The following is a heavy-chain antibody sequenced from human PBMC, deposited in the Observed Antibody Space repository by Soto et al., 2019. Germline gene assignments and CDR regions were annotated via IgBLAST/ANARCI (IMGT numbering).Heavy chain of an antibody. CDR2: IYHSGST. CDR1: VGPTTGSNW. CDR3: ARSVLGSGYYH. Sequence: QVQLQESGPGLVKPSGTLSITAAVSVGPTTGSNWGSWARNPPGKGLEWFGEIYHSGSTNYNPSLKSRVTISVDKSKNQFSLKLSSVTAADTAVYYCARSVLGSGYYHWGQGTLVTVSS. D-gene: IGHD3-22*01. J-gene: IGHJ5*02. V-gene: IGHV4-4*02.